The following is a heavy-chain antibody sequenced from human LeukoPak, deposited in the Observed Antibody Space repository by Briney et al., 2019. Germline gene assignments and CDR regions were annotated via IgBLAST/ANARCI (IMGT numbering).Heavy chain of an antibody. CDR1: GFIFSNYW. CDR3: ARVGLDYYGSGFDY. CDR2: INQDGSET. Sequence: GGSLRLSCAASGFIFSNYWMSWVRQAPGKGPEGVGNINQDGSETYYVDSVTGRFTISRDNAENSLYLQMNSLRAEDTAVYSCARVGLDYYGSGFDYWGQGTLVTVSS. V-gene: IGHV3-7*01. J-gene: IGHJ4*02. D-gene: IGHD3-10*01.